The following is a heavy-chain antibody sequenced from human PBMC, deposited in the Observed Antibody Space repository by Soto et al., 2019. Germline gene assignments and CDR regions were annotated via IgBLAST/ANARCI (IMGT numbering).Heavy chain of an antibody. J-gene: IGHJ5*02. Sequence: EVQLVESGGGLVQPGGSLRLSCAASGFTFSSYSMNWVRQAPGKGLEWVSYISSSSSTIYYADSVKGRFTISRYNAKNSLYLQMNGLRAEDTAVYYCAREYCSSTSCLNWFDPLGQGTLVTVSS. D-gene: IGHD2-2*01. CDR1: GFTFSSYS. V-gene: IGHV3-48*01. CDR3: AREYCSSTSCLNWFDP. CDR2: ISSSSSTI.